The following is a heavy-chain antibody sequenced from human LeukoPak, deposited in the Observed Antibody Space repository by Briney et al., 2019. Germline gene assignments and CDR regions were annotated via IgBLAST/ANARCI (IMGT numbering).Heavy chain of an antibody. CDR3: ARLRITMVRGVQRGGWFDP. Sequence: SETLSLTCTVSGGSISSYYWSWIRQPPGKGLEWIGYIYYSGSTNYNPSLKSRVTISVDTSKNQFSLKLSSVTAADTAVYYCARLRITMVRGVQRGGWFDPWGQGTLVTVSS. V-gene: IGHV4-59*01. D-gene: IGHD3-10*01. CDR2: IYYSGST. CDR1: GGSISSYY. J-gene: IGHJ5*02.